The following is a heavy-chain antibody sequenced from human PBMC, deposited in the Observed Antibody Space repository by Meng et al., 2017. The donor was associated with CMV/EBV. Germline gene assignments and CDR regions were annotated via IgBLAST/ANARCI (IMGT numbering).Heavy chain of an antibody. CDR3: ARDLRGRSRPIYYGMDV. CDR2: INPNSGGT. CDR1: GYTFTGYY. Sequence: ASVQVSCKASGYTFTGYYMHWVRQAPGQGLEGMGWINPNSGGTNYAQKFQGRVTMTRDTSISTAYMELSRLRSDDTAVYYCARDLRGRSRPIYYGMDVWGQGTTVTVSS. D-gene: IGHD2-15*01. V-gene: IGHV1-2*02. J-gene: IGHJ6*02.